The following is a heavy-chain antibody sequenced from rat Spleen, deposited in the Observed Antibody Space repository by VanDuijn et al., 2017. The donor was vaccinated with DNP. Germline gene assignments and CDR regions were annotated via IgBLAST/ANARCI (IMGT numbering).Heavy chain of an antibody. CDR2: ISSGGST. Sequence: QVQLKESGPGLVQPSETLSLTCTVSGFSLTSYSVSWVRQPSGKGLEWIAAISSGGSTYYNSALKSRLSISRDTSKSQVFLKMNSLQTEDMGTYYCAREHILQPFDYWGQGVMVTVSS. J-gene: IGHJ2*01. V-gene: IGHV2-6*01. CDR1: GFSLTSYS. D-gene: IGHD1-1*01. CDR3: AREHILQPFDY.